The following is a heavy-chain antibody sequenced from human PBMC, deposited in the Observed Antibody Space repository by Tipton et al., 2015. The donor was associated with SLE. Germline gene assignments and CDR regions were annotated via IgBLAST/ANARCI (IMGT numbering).Heavy chain of an antibody. CDR1: GGSISSSSYY. D-gene: IGHD5-12*01. Sequence: TLSLTCTVSGGSISSSSYYWGWIRRPPGKGLEWIGETTHSGKTNYNPSLKSRVTISADTSKNQFSLKLTSVTAADTAVYYCAREYSGYDYRTFDHWGQGTLVTVSS. V-gene: IGHV4-39*07. J-gene: IGHJ4*02. CDR3: AREYSGYDYRTFDH. CDR2: TTHSGKT.